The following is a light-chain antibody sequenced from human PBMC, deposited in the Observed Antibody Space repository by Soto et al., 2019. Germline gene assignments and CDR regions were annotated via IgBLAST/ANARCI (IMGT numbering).Light chain of an antibody. V-gene: IGKV2-30*01. CDR3: MQGTPLMQDTPL. CDR1: QSLVYSDGNTY. Sequence: DVVMTQSPLSLPVTLGQPASISCRSSQSLVYSDGNTYLNWFQRRPGQSPRRLIYKVSKRDSEVPDRFSGSESGTDFTLKITRVEAEEVGVYCCMQGTPLMQDTPLFCVGTKVEI. CDR2: KVS. J-gene: IGKJ4*01.